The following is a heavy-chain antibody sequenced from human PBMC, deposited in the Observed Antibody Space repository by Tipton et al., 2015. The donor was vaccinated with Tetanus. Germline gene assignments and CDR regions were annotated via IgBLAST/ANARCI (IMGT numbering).Heavy chain of an antibody. J-gene: IGHJ4*02. CDR1: GFTVSSNF. D-gene: IGHD4-17*01. V-gene: IGHV3-53*01. CDR2: IYSGGTT. Sequence: SLRLSCAASGFTVSSNFMSWVRQAPGEGLEWVSIIYSGGTTYYADSVKGRFTISRDNSRNTLYLQMSSLRVEDTAVYYCTRTISNDYVAAWGRGTLVTVSS. CDR3: TRTISNDYVAA.